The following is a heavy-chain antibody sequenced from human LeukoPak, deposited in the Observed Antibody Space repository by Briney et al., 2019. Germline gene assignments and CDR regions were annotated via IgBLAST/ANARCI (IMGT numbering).Heavy chain of an antibody. J-gene: IGHJ4*02. CDR2: IIPIFGTA. Sequence: SLKVSCKASRGTLSSYAISWVRQAPGQGLEWVGGIIPIFGTANYAQYLQGRVTITADESTSTAYMELSSLRSEDTAVYYCAREGIVGASDYWGQGTLVTVSS. CDR3: AREGIVGASDY. V-gene: IGHV1-69*13. CDR1: RGTLSSYA. D-gene: IGHD1-26*01.